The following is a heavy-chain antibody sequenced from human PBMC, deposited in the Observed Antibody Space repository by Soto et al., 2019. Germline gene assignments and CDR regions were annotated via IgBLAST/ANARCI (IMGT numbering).Heavy chain of an antibody. CDR1: GGSISSGDYY. CDR3: ARGRGVNPRYYYGMDV. Sequence: QVQLQESGPGLVKPSQTLSLTCTVSGGSISSGDYYWSWIRQPPGKGLEWIGYIYYSGSTYYNPSLKSRVTISVDTSKNQFSLKLSSVTAADTAVYYWARGRGVNPRYYYGMDVWGQGTTVTVSS. D-gene: IGHD3-10*01. V-gene: IGHV4-30-4*01. CDR2: IYYSGST. J-gene: IGHJ6*02.